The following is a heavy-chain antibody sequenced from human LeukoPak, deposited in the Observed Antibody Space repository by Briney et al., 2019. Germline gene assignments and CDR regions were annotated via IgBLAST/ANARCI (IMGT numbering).Heavy chain of an antibody. D-gene: IGHD3-3*01. CDR1: GGSISSYY. CDR3: ARQGDFWSAHGANWFDP. CDR2: IYYSGST. J-gene: IGHJ5*02. Sequence: PSETLSLTCTVSGGSISSYYWSWIRQPPGKGLEWIGYIYYSGSTNYNPSLKSRVTISVDTSKNQFSLKLSSVTAADTAVYYCARQGDFWSAHGANWFDPWGQGTLVTVSS. V-gene: IGHV4-59*08.